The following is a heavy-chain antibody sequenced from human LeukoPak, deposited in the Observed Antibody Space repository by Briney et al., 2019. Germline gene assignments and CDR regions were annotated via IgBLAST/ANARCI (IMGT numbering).Heavy chain of an antibody. CDR1: GGSFSGYY. CDR3: ARVGTTYYYDSSGYFRGNYYYYMDV. CDR2: INHSGST. J-gene: IGHJ6*03. D-gene: IGHD3-22*01. V-gene: IGHV4-34*01. Sequence: KPSETLSLTCAVYGGSFSGYYWSWIRQPPGKGLEWIGEINHSGSTKYNPYLKSRVTISVDTSKNQFSLKLSSVTAADTAVYDCARVGTTYYYDSSGYFRGNYYYYMDVWGKGTTVTVSS.